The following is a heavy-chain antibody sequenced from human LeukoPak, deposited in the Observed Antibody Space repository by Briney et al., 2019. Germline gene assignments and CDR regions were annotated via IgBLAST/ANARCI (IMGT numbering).Heavy chain of an antibody. V-gene: IGHV1-2*02. CDR1: GYTFTGYY. J-gene: IGHJ4*02. Sequence: ASVKVSCKAAGYTFTGYYMHWVRQALGQGLEWMGWINPNSGGTNYAQKFQGRVTMTRDTSISTAYMELNSLRSDDTAVYYCARTSRYSGYDRFDYWGQGTLVTVSS. CDR3: ARTSRYSGYDRFDY. D-gene: IGHD5-12*01. CDR2: INPNSGGT.